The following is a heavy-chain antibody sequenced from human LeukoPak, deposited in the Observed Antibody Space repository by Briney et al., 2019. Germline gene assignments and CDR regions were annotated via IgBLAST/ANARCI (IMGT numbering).Heavy chain of an antibody. CDR3: ARGRVGATFDY. V-gene: IGHV3-48*03. D-gene: IGHD1-26*01. J-gene: IGHJ4*02. CDR2: ISSSGSTI. Sequence: GGSLRLSCAASGFTFSSYEMNWVRQAPGKGLEWVSYISSSGSTIYYADSVKGRFTISRDNAKNSLYLQMNSLRAEDTAVYYCARGRVGATFDYWGQGTLVTVSS. CDR1: GFTFSSYE.